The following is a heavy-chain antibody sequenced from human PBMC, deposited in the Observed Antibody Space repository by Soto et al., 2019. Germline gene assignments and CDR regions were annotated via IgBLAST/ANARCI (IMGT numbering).Heavy chain of an antibody. CDR1: GGSISSSSYY. CDR3: ARLVYDSSGYRPG. J-gene: IGHJ4*02. Sequence: SETLSLTCTVSGGSISSSSYYWGWIRQPPGKGLEWIGSIYNRGSTYYKPSLKSRVTISVDTSKNQISLKMSSMTAADTAVYYCARLVYDSSGYRPGWGQGTLVTVS. CDR2: IYNRGST. D-gene: IGHD3-22*01. V-gene: IGHV4-39*01.